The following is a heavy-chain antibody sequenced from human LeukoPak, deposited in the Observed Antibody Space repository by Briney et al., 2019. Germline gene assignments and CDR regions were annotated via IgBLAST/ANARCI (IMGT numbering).Heavy chain of an antibody. CDR1: GGSISSDGYS. CDR3: ARGGPGGSWSRVGYYFDY. J-gene: IGHJ4*02. CDR2: IYHSGST. V-gene: IGHV4-30-2*01. Sequence: SQTLSLTCAVSGGSISSDGYSWSWIRQPPGKGLEWIGYIYHSGSTYYNPSLKSRVTISVDRSKNQFSLKLSSVTAADTAVYYCARGGPGGSWSRVGYYFDYWGQGTLVTVSS. D-gene: IGHD2-15*01.